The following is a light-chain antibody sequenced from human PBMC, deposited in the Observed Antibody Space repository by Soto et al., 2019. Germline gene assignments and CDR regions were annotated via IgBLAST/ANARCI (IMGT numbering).Light chain of an antibody. Sequence: QSALTQPASVSGSPGQSITISCTGTSSDVGAYHYVSWFQQHPGKAPKLMIYDVNNRPSGVSNRFSGSKSGNTASLTISGRQAEDEADYYCCSYTSGSTYVFGTGTKLTVL. CDR2: DVN. J-gene: IGLJ1*01. CDR3: CSYTSGSTYV. CDR1: SSDVGAYHY. V-gene: IGLV2-14*01.